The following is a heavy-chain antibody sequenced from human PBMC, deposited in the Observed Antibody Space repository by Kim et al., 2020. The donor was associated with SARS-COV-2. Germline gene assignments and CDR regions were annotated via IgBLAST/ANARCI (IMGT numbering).Heavy chain of an antibody. V-gene: IGHV3-48*03. D-gene: IGHD3-16*02. J-gene: IGHJ4*02. Sequence: VKGRFTISRDNAKTSLYLQMNSLGAEDTAVCYCASDRAFGGVIEIPYYFDYWGQGTLVTVSS. CDR3: ASDRAFGGVIEIPYYFDY.